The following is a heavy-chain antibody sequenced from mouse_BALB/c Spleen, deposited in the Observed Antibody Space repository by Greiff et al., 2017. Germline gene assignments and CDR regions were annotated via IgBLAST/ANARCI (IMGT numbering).Heavy chain of an antibody. CDR3: ARAYYGNRGFAY. D-gene: IGHD2-10*01. CDR2: INSDGGST. J-gene: IGHJ3*01. V-gene: IGHV5-2*01. Sequence: EVKVVESGGGLVQPGESLKLSCESNEYEFPSHDMSWVRKTPEKRLELVAAINSDGGSTYYPDTMERRFIISRDNTKKTLYLQMSSLRSEDTALYYCARAYYGNRGFAYWGQGTLVTVSA. CDR1: EYEFPSHD.